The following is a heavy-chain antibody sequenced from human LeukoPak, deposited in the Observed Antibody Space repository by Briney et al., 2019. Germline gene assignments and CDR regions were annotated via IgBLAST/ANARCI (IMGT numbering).Heavy chain of an antibody. CDR2: IQYSGST. J-gene: IGHJ2*01. Sequence: NSSETLSLTCTVSGGSISSYHWSWIRQPPGKGLEWIASIQYSGSTNYSPSLRSRVTISVDTSKNQFSLKLSSVTAADTAVYYCARRRTFYCSSTSCYWPWYFDLWGRGTLVTVSS. D-gene: IGHD2-2*01. CDR1: GGSISSYH. CDR3: ARRRTFYCSSTSCYWPWYFDL. V-gene: IGHV4-59*12.